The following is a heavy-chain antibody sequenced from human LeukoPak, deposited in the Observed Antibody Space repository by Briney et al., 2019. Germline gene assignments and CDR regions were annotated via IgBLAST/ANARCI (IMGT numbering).Heavy chain of an antibody. Sequence: ASGKVSCKAAGYTFTSYYMHWVRQAPGQGLEGMGIINPSGGSTSYAQKLQGRVTMTRDTSPSTVYMELSSLRPEDTAVYYCAREASWFDPWGQGTLVTVSS. CDR3: AREASWFDP. J-gene: IGHJ5*02. V-gene: IGHV1-46*01. CDR1: GYTFTSYY. CDR2: INPSGGST.